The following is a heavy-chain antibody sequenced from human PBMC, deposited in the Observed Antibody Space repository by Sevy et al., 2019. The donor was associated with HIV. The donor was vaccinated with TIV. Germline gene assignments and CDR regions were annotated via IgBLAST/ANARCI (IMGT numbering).Heavy chain of an antibody. J-gene: IGHJ4*02. CDR3: AKDLGATITTYYFDY. CDR2: IKSKTDGGTT. V-gene: IGHV3-15*01. Sequence: GGSLRLSCAASGFTFSNAWMTWVRQAPGKGLEWVGRIKSKTDGGTTDYAAPVKGRFTISRDDSKNTLYLQMNSLRAEDTAVYYCAKDLGATITTYYFDYWGQGTLVTVSS. D-gene: IGHD5-12*01. CDR1: GFTFSNAW.